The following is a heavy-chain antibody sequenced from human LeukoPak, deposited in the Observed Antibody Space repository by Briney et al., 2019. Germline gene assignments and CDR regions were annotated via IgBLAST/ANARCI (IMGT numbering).Heavy chain of an antibody. CDR2: IRYDGSNK. V-gene: IGHV3-30*02. D-gene: IGHD1-1*01. CDR3: AKGWRWNDEVLGGY. J-gene: IGHJ4*02. Sequence: PGGSLRLSCAASGFTFSSYGMHWVRQAPGKGLEWVAFIRYDGSNKYYADSVKGRFTISRDNSKNTLYLQMNSLRAEDTAVYYCAKGWRWNDEVLGGYWGQGTLVTVSS. CDR1: GFTFSSYG.